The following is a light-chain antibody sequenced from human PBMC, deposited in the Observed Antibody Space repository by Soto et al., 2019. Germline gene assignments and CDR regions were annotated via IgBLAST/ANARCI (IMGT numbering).Light chain of an antibody. CDR2: DVS. Sequence: QSALTQPASVSGSPGQSITISCTGTSSDVGGYNYVSWYQQHPGKVPKLMIYDVSNRPSGVSNRFSGSKSGNTASLTISGLQPEDEADYYCSSYTSSSTGVFGEGTKVTVL. J-gene: IGLJ3*02. CDR3: SSYTSSSTGV. V-gene: IGLV2-14*03. CDR1: SSDVGGYNY.